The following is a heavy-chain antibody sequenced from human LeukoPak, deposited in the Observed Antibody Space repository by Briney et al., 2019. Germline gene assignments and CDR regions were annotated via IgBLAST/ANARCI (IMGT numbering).Heavy chain of an antibody. D-gene: IGHD3-22*01. CDR2: IYSGGST. V-gene: IGHV3-66*01. Sequence: GGSLRLSCAASGFTVSSNYMSWVRQAPGKGLEWVPVIYSGGSTYYADSVKGRFTISRDNSKNTLYLQMNSLRAEDTAVYYCARSGSSYDSSGYYYPREYYFDYWGQGTLVTVSS. CDR1: GFTVSSNY. J-gene: IGHJ4*02. CDR3: ARSGSSYDSSGYYYPREYYFDY.